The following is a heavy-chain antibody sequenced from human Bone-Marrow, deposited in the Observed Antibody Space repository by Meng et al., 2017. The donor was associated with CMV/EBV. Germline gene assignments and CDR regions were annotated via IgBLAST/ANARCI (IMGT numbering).Heavy chain of an antibody. D-gene: IGHD3-10*01. CDR3: ARENWFGELSPDAFYI. CDR2: ISSSGSNI. CDR1: GFTFTSYE. J-gene: IGHJ3*02. V-gene: IGHV3-48*03. Sequence: GGSLRLSCAASGFTFTSYEMTWVHQAPGKGLEWVSYISSSGSNIYYADSVKGRFTISRDNAKNSLYLQMNNLRAEDTAVYYCARENWFGELSPDAFYIWGQGTMVTVSS.